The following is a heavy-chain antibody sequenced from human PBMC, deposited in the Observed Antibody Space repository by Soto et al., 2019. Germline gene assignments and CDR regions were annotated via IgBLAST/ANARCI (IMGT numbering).Heavy chain of an antibody. Sequence: GESLKISCKGSGYSFPSYWISWVRQMPGKGLEWMGRIDPSDSYTNYSPSFQGHVTISTDKSISTAYLQWSSLKASDTAMYYCARRYCSSTSCPSNYYGMDVWGQGTTVTVS. CDR3: ARRYCSSTSCPSNYYGMDV. D-gene: IGHD2-2*01. V-gene: IGHV5-10-1*01. CDR2: IDPSDSYT. CDR1: GYSFPSYW. J-gene: IGHJ6*02.